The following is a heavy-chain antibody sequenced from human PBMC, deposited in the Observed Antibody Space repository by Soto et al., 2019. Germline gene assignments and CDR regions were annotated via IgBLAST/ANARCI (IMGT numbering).Heavy chain of an antibody. CDR2: IYYSGST. Sequence: SETLSLTCTVSGGSISSSSYYWGWIRQPPGKGLEWIGSIYYSGSTYYNPSLKSRVTISVDTSKNQFSLKLSSVTAADTAVYYCASTNYSDYGYYYYGMDVWGQGTTVTVSS. CDR3: ASTNYSDYGYYYYGMDV. CDR1: GGSISSSSYY. V-gene: IGHV4-39*01. D-gene: IGHD4-17*01. J-gene: IGHJ6*02.